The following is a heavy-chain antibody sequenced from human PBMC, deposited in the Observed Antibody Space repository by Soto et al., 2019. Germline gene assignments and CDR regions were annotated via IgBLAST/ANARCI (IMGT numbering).Heavy chain of an antibody. CDR1: GFTFSSYG. D-gene: IGHD1-26*01. V-gene: IGHV3-30*18. CDR3: AKDPDGGSIGMGKV. Sequence: GGSLRLSCAASGFTFSSYGMHWVRQAPGKGLEWVAVISYDGSNKYYADSVKGRFTISRDNSKNTLYLQMNSLRAEDTAVYYCAKDPDGGSIGMGKVWGQGTTVTVSS. CDR2: ISYDGSNK. J-gene: IGHJ6*02.